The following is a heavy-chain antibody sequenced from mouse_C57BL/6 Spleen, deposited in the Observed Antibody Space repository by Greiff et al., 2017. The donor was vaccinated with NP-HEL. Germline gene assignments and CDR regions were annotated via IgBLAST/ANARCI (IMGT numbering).Heavy chain of an antibody. CDR2: IDPSDSYT. D-gene: IGHD1-1*01. V-gene: IGHV1-50*01. J-gene: IGHJ2*01. CDR3: AIRYYYGSSYGY. CDR1: GYTFTSYW. Sequence: QVQLQQSGAELVKPGASVKLSCKASGYTFTSYWMQWVKQRPGQGLEWIGEIDPSDSYTNYNQKFKGKATLTVDTSSSTAYMQLSSLTSEDSAVYYCAIRYYYGSSYGYWGQGTTLTVSS.